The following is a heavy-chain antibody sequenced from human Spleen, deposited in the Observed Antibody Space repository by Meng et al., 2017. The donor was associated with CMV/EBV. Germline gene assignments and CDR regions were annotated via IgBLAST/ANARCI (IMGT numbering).Heavy chain of an antibody. CDR1: GGPFSSYA. Sequence: GGPFSSYAISWVRQAPGQGLEWMGGIIPIFGTANYAQKFQGRITITTDESTSTAYMEVSSLRSEDTAVYYCARDVGSMVRGMNWFDPWGQGTLVTVSS. V-gene: IGHV1-69*05. CDR3: ARDVGSMVRGMNWFDP. D-gene: IGHD3-10*01. J-gene: IGHJ5*02. CDR2: IIPIFGTA.